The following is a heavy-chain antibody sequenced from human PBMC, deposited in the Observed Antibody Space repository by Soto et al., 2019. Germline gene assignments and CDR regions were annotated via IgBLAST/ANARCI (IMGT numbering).Heavy chain of an antibody. Sequence: ASVQGSCKASGHTFTRFYMHWLLQSPGQVLEGMGWINPNSGGTNYAQKFQGRVTMTRDPSISTAYMELSSVTAADTAVYYCARSIAAAGRSAFDYWGQGPLVTVSS. CDR2: INPNSGGT. CDR1: GHTFTRFY. J-gene: IGHJ4*02. D-gene: IGHD6-13*01. CDR3: ARSIAAAGRSAFDY. V-gene: IGHV1-2*02.